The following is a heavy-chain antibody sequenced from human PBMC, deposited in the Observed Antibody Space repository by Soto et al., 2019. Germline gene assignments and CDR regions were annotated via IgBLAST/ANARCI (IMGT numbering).Heavy chain of an antibody. D-gene: IGHD6-19*01. CDR1: GYTFTSYD. V-gene: IGHV1-18*04. CDR2: INGYSGTT. J-gene: IGHJ4*02. Sequence: QVQLVQSAAELKKPGASVNVSCMTSGYTFTSYDITWVRQAPGQGLEWMGWINGYSGTTHYAQKFQGRVTMTTDTSRGIAFMELSRLNFEDTGVYFCARKMSGWPKFGWWGQGTLVTVSS. CDR3: ARKMSGWPKFGW.